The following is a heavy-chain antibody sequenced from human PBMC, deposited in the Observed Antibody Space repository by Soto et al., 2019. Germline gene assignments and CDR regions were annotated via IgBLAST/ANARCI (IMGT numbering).Heavy chain of an antibody. CDR3: ARGAIVEMATIAAFDI. V-gene: IGHV1-69*01. Sequence: QVQLVQSGAEVKKPGSSVKVSCKAYGGTFSSYAISWVRQAPGQGLEWMGGIIPIFGTANYAQKFQGRVTITADESTSSAYRELGSLRSEDTAVYYCARGAIVEMATIAAFDICGHGTMVTVSS. D-gene: IGHD5-12*01. CDR1: GGTFSSYA. J-gene: IGHJ3*02. CDR2: IIPIFGTA.